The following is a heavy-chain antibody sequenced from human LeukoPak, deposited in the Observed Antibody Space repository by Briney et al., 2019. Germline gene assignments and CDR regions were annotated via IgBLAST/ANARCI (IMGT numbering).Heavy chain of an antibody. CDR1: GYSIRSGYY. J-gene: IGHJ4*02. Sequence: PSETLSLTCAVSGYSIRSGYYWGWIRQPPGKGLEWIGTIYHSGSTYYNPSLKSRVTISVDTSKNHFSLKLSSVTAADTAVYYCARTLVAATDYFDYWGQGALVTVSS. CDR3: ARTLVAATDYFDY. D-gene: IGHD6-19*01. CDR2: IYHSGST. V-gene: IGHV4-38-2*01.